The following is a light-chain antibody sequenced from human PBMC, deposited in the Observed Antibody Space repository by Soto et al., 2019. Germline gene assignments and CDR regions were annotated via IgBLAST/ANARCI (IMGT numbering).Light chain of an antibody. J-gene: IGLJ2*01. CDR1: SSDVGAYNY. Sequence: QSALTQPRSVSGSPGQSVTICCTGTSSDVGAYNYVSWYQQHPDKAPKLMIYDVSKRPSGVPDRFSGSKSGNTASLTISGLQAEDEADYYCCSYAGSDTYVVFGGGTKVTVL. CDR3: CSYAGSDTYVV. CDR2: DVS. V-gene: IGLV2-11*01.